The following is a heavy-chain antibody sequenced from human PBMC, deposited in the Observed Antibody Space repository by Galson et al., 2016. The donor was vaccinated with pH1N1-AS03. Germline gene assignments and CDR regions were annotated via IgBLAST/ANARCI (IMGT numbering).Heavy chain of an antibody. J-gene: IGHJ4*02. D-gene: IGHD3-3*01. CDR2: FIPVFNTV. CDR3: AGRQNGRHYDFWSGARGFDS. Sequence: SVKVSCKASGGTFSNYAISWVRQAPGQGLEWLGGFIPVFNTVKYEQKFQDRVTITTDESTSTAYMEVRSLRSEDTAVYYCAGRQNGRHYDFWSGARGFDSWGQGTLVTVSS. CDR1: GGTFSNYA. V-gene: IGHV1-69*05.